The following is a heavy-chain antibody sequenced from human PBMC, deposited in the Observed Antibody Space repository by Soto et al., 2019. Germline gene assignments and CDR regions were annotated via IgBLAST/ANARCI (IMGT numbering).Heavy chain of an antibody. Sequence: QVQLVQSGAEVKKPGTSVKVSCKASGYTFTSNGISWVRQAPGQGLEWMGWISTYNGNTNYAQKLQGRVTMTRDTSRSIAYMELRDLRSDDKAVYYCARDGYGDYGYWGQGSLVTVSS. CDR3: ARDGYGDYGY. V-gene: IGHV1-18*01. CDR2: ISTYNGNT. J-gene: IGHJ4*02. CDR1: GYTFTSNG. D-gene: IGHD4-17*01.